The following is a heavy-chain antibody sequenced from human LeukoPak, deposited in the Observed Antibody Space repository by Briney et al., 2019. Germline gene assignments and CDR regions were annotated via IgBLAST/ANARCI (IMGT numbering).Heavy chain of an antibody. V-gene: IGHV3-7*01. CDR3: ARESSGWYFDY. D-gene: IGHD6-19*01. CDR2: IKQDGSEK. Sequence: GGSLRLSCAASGFTFSSYWMSWVRQAPGKGLEWVANIKQDGSEKYYVDSVKGRFTISRDNAKNSLYLQMNSLRAVDTAVYYCARESSGWYFDYWGQGTLVTVSS. J-gene: IGHJ4*02. CDR1: GFTFSSYW.